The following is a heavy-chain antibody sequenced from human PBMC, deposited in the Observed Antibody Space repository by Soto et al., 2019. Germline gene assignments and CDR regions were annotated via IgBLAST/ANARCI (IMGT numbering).Heavy chain of an antibody. J-gene: IGHJ4*02. D-gene: IGHD3-16*01. V-gene: IGHV4-4*02. CDR2: IYHSGST. CDR1: RGSSSSNC. Sequence: SETMSLTCAVARGSSSSNCCSWVRQSPGKGLEWIGEIYHSGSTNYNPSLNSRVTISIDKSRTHFSLDLSSVTAADTAVYYCSSQTYSYAWHYWGQGTQVPVSS. CDR3: SSQTYSYAWHY.